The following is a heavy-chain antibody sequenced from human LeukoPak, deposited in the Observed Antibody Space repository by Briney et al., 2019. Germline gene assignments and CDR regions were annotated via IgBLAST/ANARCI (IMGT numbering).Heavy chain of an antibody. CDR2: IGPTGTDR. Sequence: GGSLRLSCAAFSNYAMSWVRQAPGKGLEWVSSIGPTGTDRYYADSVRGRFTISRDNAKNSMYLQMDSLRDEDTAVYYCATETIGRHYDYWGQGTLLTVSS. CDR3: ATETIGRHYDY. CDR1: SNYA. V-gene: IGHV3-21*01. D-gene: IGHD1-14*01. J-gene: IGHJ4*02.